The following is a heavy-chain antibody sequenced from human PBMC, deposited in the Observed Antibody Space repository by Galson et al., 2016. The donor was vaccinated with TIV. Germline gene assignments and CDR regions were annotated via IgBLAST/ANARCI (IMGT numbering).Heavy chain of an antibody. V-gene: IGHV3-30*04. J-gene: IGHJ4*02. CDR2: ISYDGSNK. CDR1: GLTFSMYA. Sequence: SLRLSCAASGLTFSMYALHWVRQAPGKGLEWVALISYDGSNKDYADSVKGRFTISRDNSKNTLYLHMSSLRAEDTAVYYCARDMGGYFQRHKFDYWGQGTLVTVSS. D-gene: IGHD1-26*01. CDR3: ARDMGGYFQRHKFDY.